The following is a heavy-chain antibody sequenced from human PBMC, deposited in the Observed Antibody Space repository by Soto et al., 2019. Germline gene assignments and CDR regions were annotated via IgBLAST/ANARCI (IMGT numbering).Heavy chain of an antibody. CDR1: GFTFSEYG. J-gene: IGHJ4*02. CDR3: ARDRKYYFDY. V-gene: IGHV3-30*19. Sequence: PGGSLRLSCAASGFTFSEYGMDWVRQAPGKGLEWVAFMSSDGSNEYYADSVKGRFTISRDNSKKTLFLQMNSMRTEDTAVYYCARDRKYYFDYWGQGTLVTVSS. CDR2: MSSDGSNE.